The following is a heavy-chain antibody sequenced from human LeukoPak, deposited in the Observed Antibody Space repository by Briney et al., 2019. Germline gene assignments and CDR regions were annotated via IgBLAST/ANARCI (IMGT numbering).Heavy chain of an antibody. J-gene: IGHJ4*02. Sequence: ASVKVSCKASGYTFTSYGISWVRQAPGQGLEWMGRISAYNGNTNYAQKLQGRVTMTTDTSTSTAYMELRSLRSDDTAVYYCARVPIYYDILTGYYDYWGQGTLVTVSS. CDR2: ISAYNGNT. V-gene: IGHV1-18*01. CDR1: GYTFTSYG. D-gene: IGHD3-9*01. CDR3: ARVPIYYDILTGYYDY.